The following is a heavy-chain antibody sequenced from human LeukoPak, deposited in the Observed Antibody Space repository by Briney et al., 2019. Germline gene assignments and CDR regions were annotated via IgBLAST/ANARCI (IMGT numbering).Heavy chain of an antibody. CDR1: GYTFTGYY. D-gene: IGHD3-22*01. Sequence: ASVKVSCKASGYTFTGYYMHWVRQAPGQGLEWMGWINPNSGGTNYAQKFQGRVTMTRDTSISTAYMELSRLRSDDTAVYYFAMGPPSYYYDSSGYYYFDSWGQGTLVTVSS. CDR2: INPNSGGT. J-gene: IGHJ4*02. CDR3: AMGPPSYYYDSSGYYYFDS. V-gene: IGHV1-2*02.